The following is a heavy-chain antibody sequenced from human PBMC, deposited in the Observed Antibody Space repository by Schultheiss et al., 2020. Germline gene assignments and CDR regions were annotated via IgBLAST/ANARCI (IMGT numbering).Heavy chain of an antibody. CDR3: ARETYSSGIDY. CDR1: GGSISSGGYY. D-gene: IGHD6-19*01. V-gene: IGHV4-61*08. Sequence: SETLSLTCTVSGGSISSGGYYWSWIRQPPGKGLEWIGYIYYSGSTNYNPSLKSRVTISVDTSKNQFSLKLSSVTAADTAVYYCARETYSSGIDYWGQGTLVTVSS. CDR2: IYYSGST. J-gene: IGHJ4*02.